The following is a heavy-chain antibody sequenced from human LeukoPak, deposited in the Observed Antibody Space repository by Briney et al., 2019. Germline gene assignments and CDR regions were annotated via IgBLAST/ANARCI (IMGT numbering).Heavy chain of an antibody. D-gene: IGHD3-22*01. CDR3: ARVASEIVVVTRRS. CDR2: ISSSGSTI. J-gene: IGHJ4*02. CDR1: GFTFSSYE. Sequence: GGSLRLSCAASGFTFSSYEMNWVRQAPGKGLEWVSYISSSGSTIYHADSVKGRFTISRDNAKNSLYLQMNSLRAEDTAVYYCARVASEIVVVTRRSWGQGTLVTVSS. V-gene: IGHV3-48*03.